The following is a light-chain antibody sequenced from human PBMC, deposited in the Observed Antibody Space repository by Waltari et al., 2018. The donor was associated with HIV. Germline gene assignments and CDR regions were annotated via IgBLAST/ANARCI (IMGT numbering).Light chain of an antibody. CDR1: SSNIGAGYD. V-gene: IGLV1-40*01. CDR3: QSYDSSLSGSDV. CDR2: NNS. Sequence: SVLTQPPSVSGAPGPRVTISCTGSSSNIGAGYDVNWYQQLPGTAPKLLIYNNSNRPSGVPDRFSGSKSGTSASLAITGLQAEDEADYYCQSYDSSLSGSDVFGTGTKVTVL. J-gene: IGLJ1*01.